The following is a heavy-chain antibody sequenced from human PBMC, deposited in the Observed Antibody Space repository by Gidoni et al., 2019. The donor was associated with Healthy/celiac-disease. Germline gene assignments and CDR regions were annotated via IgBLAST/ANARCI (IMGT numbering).Heavy chain of an antibody. CDR3: ARAKTSGIYYGSGSYYKAFDY. J-gene: IGHJ4*02. CDR1: GGSFSGYY. V-gene: IGHV4-34*01. CDR2: INHSGSP. Sequence: QVQLQQWGAGLLKPSETLSLTCAVYGGSFSGYYGRWIRQPPGKGLEWIWEINHSGSPNYNPSLKSRVTISVDTSKNQFSLKLSSVTSADTAAYYCARAKTSGIYYGSGSYYKAFDYWGQGTLVTVSS. D-gene: IGHD3-10*01.